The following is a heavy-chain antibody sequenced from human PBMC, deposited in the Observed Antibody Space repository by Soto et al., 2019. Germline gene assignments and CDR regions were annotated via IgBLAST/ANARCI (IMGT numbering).Heavy chain of an antibody. D-gene: IGHD6-6*01. CDR2: IYNSGST. CDR3: ARVGFESSSSSLDY. Sequence: QVQLQESGPGLVKPSETLSLTCTVSGGSVSSGSYYWSWIRQPPGKGLEWIGSIYNSGSTNYNPPLKSRVTISVDRSKNQVSLKLSSVTAADTAVYYCARVGFESSSSSLDYWGQGTLVTVSS. J-gene: IGHJ4*02. V-gene: IGHV4-61*01. CDR1: GGSVSSGSYY.